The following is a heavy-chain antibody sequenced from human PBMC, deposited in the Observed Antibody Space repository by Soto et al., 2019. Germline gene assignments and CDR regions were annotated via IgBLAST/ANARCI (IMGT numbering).Heavy chain of an antibody. Sequence: QVQLVQSGAEVKKPGSSVKVSCKASGGTFSSYAISWVRQAPGQGLEWMGGILPIFGTANYAQKFQGRVTITADESTSTADMELSSLRSEDTAVYYCARMIVLVPAAEYYFYYLGQGTLVTVSS. D-gene: IGHD2-2*01. CDR1: GGTFSSYA. V-gene: IGHV1-69*12. CDR3: ARMIVLVPAAEYYFYY. J-gene: IGHJ4*02. CDR2: ILPIFGTA.